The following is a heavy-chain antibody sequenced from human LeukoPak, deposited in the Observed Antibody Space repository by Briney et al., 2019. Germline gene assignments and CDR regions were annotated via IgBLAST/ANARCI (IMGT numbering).Heavy chain of an antibody. V-gene: IGHV3-48*04. CDR3: VRDLYGATSY. CDR2: ITSTTNTI. Sequence: GGSLRLSCAASGFTFGTYSMNWVRQAPGKGLEWVSYITSTTNTIYYGDSVKGRFTISRDNAKSSLYLQMSSLRAEDTALYYCVRDLYGATSYWGQGTLVTVSS. J-gene: IGHJ4*02. CDR1: GFTFGTYS. D-gene: IGHD4/OR15-4a*01.